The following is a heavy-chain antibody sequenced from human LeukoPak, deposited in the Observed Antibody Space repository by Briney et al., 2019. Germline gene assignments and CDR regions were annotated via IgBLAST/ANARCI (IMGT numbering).Heavy chain of an antibody. CDR3: ARDGRYFDWLLPTGEAFDI. CDR2: IKEDGSEK. D-gene: IGHD3-9*01. V-gene: IGHV3-7*01. CDR1: GFTFSSYW. Sequence: PGGSLRLSCVASGFTFSSYWMSWVRQAPGKGLGWVANIKEDGSEKYYVDSVKGRFTISRDNAKNSLYLQMNSLRAEDTAVYYCARDGRYFDWLLPTGEAFDIWGQGTMVTVSS. J-gene: IGHJ3*02.